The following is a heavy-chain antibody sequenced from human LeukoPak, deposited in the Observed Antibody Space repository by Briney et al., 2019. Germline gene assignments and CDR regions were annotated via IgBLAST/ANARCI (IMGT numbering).Heavy chain of an antibody. V-gene: IGHV4-59*01. Sequence: SETLSLTCTVSGGSISSYYWSWIRQPPGKGLEWIGYIYYSGGTNYNPSLKSRVTISVDTSKNQFSLKLSSVTAADTAVYYCATSPRRALANWFDPWGQGTLVTVSS. CDR3: ATSPRRALANWFDP. CDR2: IYYSGGT. CDR1: GGSISSYY. J-gene: IGHJ5*02. D-gene: IGHD3-3*02.